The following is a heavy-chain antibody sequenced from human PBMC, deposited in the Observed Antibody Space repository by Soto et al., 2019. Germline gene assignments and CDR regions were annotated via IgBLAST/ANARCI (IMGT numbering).Heavy chain of an antibody. J-gene: IGHJ5*02. CDR2: IYSGGST. CDR3: AREIVLVPAAHKAWFDP. D-gene: IGHD2-2*01. V-gene: IGHV3-53*01. CDR1: GFTVSSNY. Sequence: EVQLVESGGGLIQPGGSLRLSCAASGFTVSSNYMSWVRQAPGKGLEWVSVIYSGGSTYYADSVKGRFTISRDNSKNTLYLQMNSLRAEDTAVYYCAREIVLVPAAHKAWFDPWGQGTLVTVSS.